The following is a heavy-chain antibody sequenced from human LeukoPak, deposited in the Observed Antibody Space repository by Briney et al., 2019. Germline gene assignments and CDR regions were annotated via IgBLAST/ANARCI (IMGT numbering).Heavy chain of an antibody. CDR3: ARDRPSYSSSWYNHYYYGMDV. D-gene: IGHD6-13*01. V-gene: IGHV4-59*01. CDR2: IYYSGST. CDR1: GGSISSYY. Sequence: SPSETLSLTCTVSGGSISSYYWSWIRQPPGKGLEWIGYIYYSGSTNYNPSLKSRVTISVDTSKNQFSLKLSSVTAADTAVYYCARDRPSYSSSWYNHYYYGMDVWGKGITVTVSS. J-gene: IGHJ6*04.